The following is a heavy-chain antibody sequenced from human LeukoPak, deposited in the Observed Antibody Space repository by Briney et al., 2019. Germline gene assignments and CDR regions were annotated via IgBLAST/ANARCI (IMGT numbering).Heavy chain of an antibody. Sequence: ASVEVSCKASGYTFTSYYMHWVRQAPGQGLEWMGIINPSGGSTSYAQKFQGRVTMTRDMSTSTVYMELSSLRSDDTAVYYSARRLRYFDWFAFDYWGQGTLVTVSS. CDR3: ARRLRYFDWFAFDY. D-gene: IGHD3-9*01. CDR1: GYTFTSYY. V-gene: IGHV1-46*01. J-gene: IGHJ4*01. CDR2: INPSGGST.